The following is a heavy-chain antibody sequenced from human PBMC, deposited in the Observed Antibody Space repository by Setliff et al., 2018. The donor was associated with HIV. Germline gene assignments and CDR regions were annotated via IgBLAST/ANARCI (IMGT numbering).Heavy chain of an antibody. CDR2: INSNSGGT. CDR3: AREERYYDGKGALDY. J-gene: IGHJ4*02. CDR1: GYTFTAYY. V-gene: IGHV1-2*02. D-gene: IGHD3-22*01. Sequence: ASVKVSCKTSGYTFTAYYLHWVRQAPGQGLEYMGWINSNSGGTNYAQNFQGRVTMTRDTSITTAYMELSSLISDDTAVYYCAREERYYDGKGALDYWGQGMLVTVSS.